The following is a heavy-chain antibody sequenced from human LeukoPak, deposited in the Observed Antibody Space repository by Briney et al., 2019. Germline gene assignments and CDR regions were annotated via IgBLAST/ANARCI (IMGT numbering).Heavy chain of an antibody. CDR3: ARQGEYYDFWSGYKKHYYYYYMDV. J-gene: IGHJ6*03. Sequence: SVKVSCKXSGGTFSSYAISWVRQAPRQGLEWMGRIIPIFGTANYSQKFQGRVTITADESTSTAYMELSSLRSEDTAVYYCARQGEYYDFWSGYKKHYYYYYMDVWGKGTTVTASS. V-gene: IGHV1-69*13. CDR1: GGTFSSYA. CDR2: IIPIFGTA. D-gene: IGHD3-3*01.